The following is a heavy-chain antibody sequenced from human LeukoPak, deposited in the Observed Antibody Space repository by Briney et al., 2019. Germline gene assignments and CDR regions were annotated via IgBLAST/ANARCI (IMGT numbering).Heavy chain of an antibody. CDR3: SARPDY. D-gene: IGHD6-13*01. J-gene: IGHJ4*02. CDR1: VGSFSAYY. V-gene: IGHV4-34*01. CDR2: INHSGST. Sequence: KPSETLSLTCAVYVGSFSAYYWSWIRQPPGKGLQWIGEINHSGSTNCNPSLKSRATISVDTSKNQFSLNLTSVTAADTAVFSSSARPDYWGQGTLVTVSS.